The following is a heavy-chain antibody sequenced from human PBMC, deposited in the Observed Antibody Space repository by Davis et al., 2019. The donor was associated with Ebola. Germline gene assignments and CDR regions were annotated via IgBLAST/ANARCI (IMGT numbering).Heavy chain of an antibody. Sequence: SETLSLTCTVSGGSIISSSSYXXXXXXXXXXGREWIGSIYYSVITYYNPSLKSRVTISVDTSKNQFSLKLRSVTAADTAVYYCARQGWSGYSLRHWLDPWGRGTLVTVSS. CDR2: IYYSVIT. V-gene: IGHV4-39*01. CDR1: GGSIISSSSY. D-gene: IGHD3-3*01. CDR3: ARQGWSGYSLRHWLDP. J-gene: IGHJ5*02.